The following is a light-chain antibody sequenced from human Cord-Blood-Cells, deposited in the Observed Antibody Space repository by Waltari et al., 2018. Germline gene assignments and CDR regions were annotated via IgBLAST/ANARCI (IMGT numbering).Light chain of an antibody. V-gene: IGKV3-20*01. J-gene: IGKJ2*01. Sequence: EIVLTQSPGTLSLSPGERATLSCRASQSVSNSYLAWDQQKPGQAPRPLIYGASSRATGIPDRFSGSGSGTDFTLTISRLEPEDFAVYYCQQYGSSLYTFGQGTKLEIK. CDR1: QSVSNSY. CDR3: QQYGSSLYT. CDR2: GAS.